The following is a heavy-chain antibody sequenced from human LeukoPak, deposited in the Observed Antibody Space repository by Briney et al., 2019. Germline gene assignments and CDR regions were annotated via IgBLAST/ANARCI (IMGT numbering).Heavy chain of an antibody. J-gene: IGHJ4*02. V-gene: IGHV4-34*01. Sequence: SETLSLTCAVYGGSFSGYYWSWIRQPPGKGLEWIGEINHSGSTNYNPSLKSRVTISVDTSKNQFSLKLSSVTAADTAVYYCARNPYGSGSYYVDYWGQGTLVTVPS. CDR2: INHSGST. D-gene: IGHD3-10*01. CDR1: GGSFSGYY. CDR3: ARNPYGSGSYYVDY.